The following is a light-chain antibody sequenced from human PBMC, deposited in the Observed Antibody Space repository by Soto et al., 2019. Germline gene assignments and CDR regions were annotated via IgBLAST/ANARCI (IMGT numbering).Light chain of an antibody. Sequence: DAVLTQSPLSLPVTLGQPAAISCRSSQSLVYSNGNAYLIWFQQRPGQSPRRLIYQVSTRDAGVPDRFSGSGSGTYFTLTISRVEAEDDGLYYCMQGTHWPWTFGQGTTVEIK. J-gene: IGKJ1*01. V-gene: IGKV2-30*01. CDR2: QVS. CDR3: MQGTHWPWT. CDR1: QSLVYSNGNAY.